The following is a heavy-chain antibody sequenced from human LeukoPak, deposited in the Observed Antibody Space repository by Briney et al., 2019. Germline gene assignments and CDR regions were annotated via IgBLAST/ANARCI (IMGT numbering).Heavy chain of an antibody. D-gene: IGHD6-19*01. CDR1: GGTFSSYP. CDR3: ARDLIGAVANTIDDY. J-gene: IGHJ4*02. Sequence: GASVKVSCKTSGGTFSSYPISWVRQAPGQGLDWMGHIILIFGTTNYAQRFQGRVTISADESTSTAYMELSSLTSDDTAVYYCARDLIGAVANTIDDYWGQGTLVTVSS. CDR2: IILIFGTT. V-gene: IGHV1-69*13.